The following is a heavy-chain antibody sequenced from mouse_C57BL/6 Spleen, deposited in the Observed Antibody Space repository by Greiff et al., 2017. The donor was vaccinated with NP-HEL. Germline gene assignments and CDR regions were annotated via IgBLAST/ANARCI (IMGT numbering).Heavy chain of an antibody. Sequence: EVQRVESGGGLVQPKGSLKLSCAASGFSFNTYAMNWVRQAPGKGLEWVARIRSKSNNYASYYADSVKDRFTISRDDSESMLYLQMNNVKTEDTAMYYCVVDDDEKAWFAYWGQGTLVTVSA. CDR3: VVDDDEKAWFAY. J-gene: IGHJ3*01. V-gene: IGHV10-1*01. CDR1: GFSFNTYA. CDR2: IRSKSNNYAS. D-gene: IGHD2-4*01.